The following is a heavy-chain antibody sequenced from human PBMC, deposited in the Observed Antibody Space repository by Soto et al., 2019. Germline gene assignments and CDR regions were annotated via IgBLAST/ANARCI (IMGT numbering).Heavy chain of an antibody. J-gene: IGHJ6*03. V-gene: IGHV3-23*01. CDR1: GFTFSSYA. D-gene: IGHD6-13*01. Sequence: EVQLLESGGGLVQPGGSLRLSCAASGFTFSSYAMSWVRRAPGKGLEWVSAISGSGGSTYYADSVKGRFTISRDNSKNTLYLQMNSLRAEDTAVYYCAKLERYSSSWYDYYYYYMDVWGKGTTVTVSS. CDR3: AKLERYSSSWYDYYYYYMDV. CDR2: ISGSGGST.